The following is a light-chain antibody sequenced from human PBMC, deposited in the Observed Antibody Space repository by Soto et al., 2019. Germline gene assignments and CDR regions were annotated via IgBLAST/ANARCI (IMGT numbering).Light chain of an antibody. J-gene: IGKJ4*01. CDR2: GTY. V-gene: IGKV3-20*01. CDR1: QSVSSTY. CDR3: QQYGSGPFT. Sequence: EIVLTQSPGTLSLSPGERATLSCRASQSVSSTYLTWFQQKPGQSPRLLIYGTYSRATGIPDRFSGSGSGTDFTLTISRLEPEDFAMYFCQQYGSGPFTFGGGTKVEI.